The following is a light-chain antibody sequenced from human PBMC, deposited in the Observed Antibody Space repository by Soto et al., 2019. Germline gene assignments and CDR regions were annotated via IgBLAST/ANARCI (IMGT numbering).Light chain of an antibody. V-gene: IGLV6-57*04. CDR3: LLYYGAAVV. Sequence: NFMLTQPHSVSESPGKTLSISCTRSSGSIANNYVQWYQQRPGSAPTTVIYENNQRLSGVPDRFSGSTDGSSNSASLTISGLQTEDEADYYCLLYYGAAVVFGGGTKLTVL. J-gene: IGLJ2*01. CDR1: SGSIANNY. CDR2: ENN.